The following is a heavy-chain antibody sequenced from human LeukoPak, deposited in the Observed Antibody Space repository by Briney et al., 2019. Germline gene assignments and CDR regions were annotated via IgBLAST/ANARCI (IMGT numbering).Heavy chain of an antibody. D-gene: IGHD6-13*01. CDR2: INHSGST. Sequence: PSETLSLTCAVYGGSFSVYYWSWIRQPPGKGLEWIGEINHSGSTNYNPSLKSRVTISVDTSKNQFSLKLSSVTAADTAVYYCARRKLVHIYYYYGMDVWGQGTTVTVSS. V-gene: IGHV4-34*01. CDR1: GGSFSVYY. CDR3: ARRKLVHIYYYYGMDV. J-gene: IGHJ6*02.